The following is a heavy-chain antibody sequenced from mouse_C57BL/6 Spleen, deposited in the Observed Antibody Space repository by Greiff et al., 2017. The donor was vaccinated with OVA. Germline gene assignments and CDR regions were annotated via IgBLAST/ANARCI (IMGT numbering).Heavy chain of an antibody. CDR3: ARREHATEVYFDY. CDR1: GFTFSSYG. J-gene: IGHJ2*01. D-gene: IGHD1-1*01. Sequence: EVNVVESGGDLVKPGGSLTLSCEASGFTFSSYGMSWVRQTPDTRLEWVATIRRGGRYTYYPDSVKGRFTISRDKATSTLYLQMSSLKSEDTALYYCARREHATEVYFDYWGQGTTLTVSS. CDR2: IRRGGRYT. V-gene: IGHV5-6*01.